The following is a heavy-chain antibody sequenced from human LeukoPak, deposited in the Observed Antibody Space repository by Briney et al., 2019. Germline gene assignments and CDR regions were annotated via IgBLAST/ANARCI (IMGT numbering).Heavy chain of an antibody. CDR3: AKSDCGSDGCKLLNY. CDR1: GFTFNNYA. D-gene: IGHD2-21*01. V-gene: IGHV3-23*01. Sequence: QSGGSLRLSCAASGFTFNNYAMGWVRQPPGKGLEWLSAIDGGGDATKYADSVKGRFTISRDNSKNTLSLQMNSLRVEDTAIYYCAKSDCGSDGCKLLNYWGQGILVTVSS. J-gene: IGHJ4*02. CDR2: IDGGGDAT.